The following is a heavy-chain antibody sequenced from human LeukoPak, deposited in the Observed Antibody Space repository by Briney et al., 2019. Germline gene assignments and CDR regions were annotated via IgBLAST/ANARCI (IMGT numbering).Heavy chain of an antibody. CDR3: ARAGSSLVWFDP. Sequence: GASVKVSCKASGGTFSSYAISWVRQAPGQGLEWMGRIIPIFGIANYAQKSQGRVTITADKSTSTAYMELSSLRSEDTAVYYCARAGSSLVWFDPWGQGTLVTVSS. V-gene: IGHV1-69*04. CDR1: GGTFSSYA. J-gene: IGHJ5*02. CDR2: IIPIFGIA. D-gene: IGHD6-6*01.